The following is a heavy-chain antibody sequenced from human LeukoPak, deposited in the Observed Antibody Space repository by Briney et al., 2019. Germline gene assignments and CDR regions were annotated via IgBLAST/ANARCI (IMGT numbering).Heavy chain of an antibody. V-gene: IGHV3-48*04. Sequence: GGSLRLSCAASGFTFSSYGMHWVRQAPGKGLEWVSYISSSSSTIYYADSVKGRFTISRDNAKNSLYLQMNSLRAEDTAVYYCAATKYPAFDYWGQGTLVTVSS. J-gene: IGHJ4*02. CDR1: GFTFSSYG. D-gene: IGHD2-8*01. CDR3: AATKYPAFDY. CDR2: ISSSSSTI.